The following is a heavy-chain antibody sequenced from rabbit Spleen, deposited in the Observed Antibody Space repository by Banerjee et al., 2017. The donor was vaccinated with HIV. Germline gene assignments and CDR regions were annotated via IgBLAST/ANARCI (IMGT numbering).Heavy chain of an antibody. CDR3: ARDQGYSYNFATGDFDL. CDR1: GFSFNNNYV. J-gene: IGHJ4*01. CDR2: INSNTDNT. Sequence: QEQLEESGGDLVKPEGSLTLTCTASGFSFNNNYVMCWVRQAPGKGLEWIACINSNTDNTVYASWAKGRFTISKTSSTTVTLQMTSLTAADTAIYFCARDQGYSYNFATGDFDLWGPGTLVTVS. D-gene: IGHD6-1*01. V-gene: IGHV1S45*01.